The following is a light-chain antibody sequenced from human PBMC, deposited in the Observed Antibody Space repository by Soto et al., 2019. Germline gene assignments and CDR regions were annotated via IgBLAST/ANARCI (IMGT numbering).Light chain of an antibody. CDR1: QTISRR. CDR2: DAS. J-gene: IGKJ5*01. CDR3: QQYNSFSLIT. V-gene: IGKV1-5*01. Sequence: DIQMTQSPSTLSASVVDRVTITCRASQTISRRLAWYQQKPGKAPKILISDASILENGVPSRFSGTGSGTEFTLTISNLQPDDFATYFCQQYNSFSLITFGQGTRLEIK.